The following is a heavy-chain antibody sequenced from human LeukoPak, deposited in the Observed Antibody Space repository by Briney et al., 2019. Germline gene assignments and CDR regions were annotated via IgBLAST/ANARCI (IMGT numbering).Heavy chain of an antibody. D-gene: IGHD3-16*01. CDR2: MNPNSGNT. Sequence: GASVKVSCKASGYTFTSYGISWVRQAPGQGLERMGWMNPNSGNTGYAQKFQGRVTITRNTSISTAYMELSSLRSEDTAVYYCARVSVGGYYMDVWGKGTTVTISS. V-gene: IGHV1-8*03. CDR1: GYTFTSYG. CDR3: ARVSVGGYYMDV. J-gene: IGHJ6*03.